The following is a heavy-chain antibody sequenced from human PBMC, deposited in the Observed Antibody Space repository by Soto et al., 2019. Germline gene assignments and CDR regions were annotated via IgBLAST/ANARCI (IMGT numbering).Heavy chain of an antibody. CDR1: GGSISSYY. CDR3: ARSLYSGSYTNWFDP. V-gene: IGHV4-59*01. J-gene: IGHJ5*02. Sequence: SETLSLTCTVSGGSISSYYWSWIRQPPGRGLEYIGYIYYSGSTNYNPSLKSRVTISVDTSKKQFSLKLSSVTAADTAVYYCARSLYSGSYTNWFDPWGQGTLVTVSS. D-gene: IGHD1-26*01. CDR2: IYYSGST.